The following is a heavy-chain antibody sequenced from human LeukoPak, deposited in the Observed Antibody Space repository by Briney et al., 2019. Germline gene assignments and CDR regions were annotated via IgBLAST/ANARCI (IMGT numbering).Heavy chain of an antibody. CDR2: ISGSGGST. J-gene: IGHJ4*02. D-gene: IGHD6-13*01. V-gene: IGHV3-23*01. CDR3: AKVPVSSSFSLPLDY. CDR1: GFTFSSYA. Sequence: GGSLRLSCAASGFTFSSYAMSWVRQAPGKGLEWVSAISGSGGSTYYADSVKGRFTISRDNSKNTLYLQMNSLRAEDTAVYYCAKVPVSSSFSLPLDYWGQGTLVTVSS.